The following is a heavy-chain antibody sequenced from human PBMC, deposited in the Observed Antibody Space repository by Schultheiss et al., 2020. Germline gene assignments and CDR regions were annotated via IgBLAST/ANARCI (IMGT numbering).Heavy chain of an antibody. CDR2: ISTSGGST. D-gene: IGHD6-6*01. CDR3: ASQARPFDY. CDR1: GFTFSSYA. J-gene: IGHJ4*02. V-gene: IGHV3-23*01. Sequence: GGSLRLSCAASGFTFSSYAMSWVRQAPGKGLEWVSIISTSGGSTYDADSVKGRFTISRDNSKNTLYLQMNSLRAEDTAVYYCASQARPFDYWGQGTLVTVSS.